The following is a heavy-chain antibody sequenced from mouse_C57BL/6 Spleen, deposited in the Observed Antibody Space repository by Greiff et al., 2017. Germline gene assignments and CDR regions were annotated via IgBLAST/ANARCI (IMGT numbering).Heavy chain of an antibody. CDR1: GFSFNTYA. V-gene: IGHV10-1*01. D-gene: IGHD2-2*01. Sequence: EVQRVESGGGLVQPKGSLKLSCAASGFSFNTYAMNWVRQAPGKGLEWVARIRSKSNNYATYYADSVKDRFTISRDDSESMLYLQMNNLKTEDTAMYYCVREDYGYGVRGFAYWGQGTLVTVSA. CDR3: VREDYGYGVRGFAY. CDR2: IRSKSNNYAT. J-gene: IGHJ3*01.